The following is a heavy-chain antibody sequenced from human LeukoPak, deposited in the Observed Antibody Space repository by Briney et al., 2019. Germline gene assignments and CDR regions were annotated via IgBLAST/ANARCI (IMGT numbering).Heavy chain of an antibody. V-gene: IGHV3-21*01. J-gene: IGHJ4*02. D-gene: IGHD7-27*01. CDR3: ARPSEDDWGSNDY. CDR2: ISRSSRSSTYM. CDR1: GLTFSSYS. Sequence: KPGGSLRLSCAASGLTFSSYSMNWVRQAPGKGLEWVSSISRSSRSSTYMYYADSVKGRFTISRDNAKNSLYLQMNSLRAEDTAVYYCARPSEDDWGSNDYWGQGTLVTVSS.